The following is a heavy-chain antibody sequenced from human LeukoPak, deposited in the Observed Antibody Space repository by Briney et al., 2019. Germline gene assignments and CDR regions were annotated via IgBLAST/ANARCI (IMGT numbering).Heavy chain of an antibody. CDR2: INPNNGGT. D-gene: IGHD2-2*01. V-gene: IGHV1-2*02. Sequence: GASVKVSCKASGHTFTSYGISWVRQAPGQGLEWMGWINPNNGGTNFAQKFQGRVTLTRDTSISTAYMELSSLRSDDTAVYYCARDQGYHQPQYFHHWGQGTLVTVSS. CDR3: ARDQGYHQPQYFHH. J-gene: IGHJ1*01. CDR1: GHTFTSYG.